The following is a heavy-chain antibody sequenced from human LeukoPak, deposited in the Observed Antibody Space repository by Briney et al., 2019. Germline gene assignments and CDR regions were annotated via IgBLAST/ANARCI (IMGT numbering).Heavy chain of an antibody. V-gene: IGHV3-23*01. CDR1: GFTFSTYA. Sequence: PGGSLRLSCTASGFTFSTYAMSWVRQAPGEGLEWVSGTSGSGGSTYYTDSVKGRFTISRDNSKNTLHLQMSSLRAEDTALYYCVKDRCDRTTCPEVWGQGTLVTVSS. CDR2: TSGSGGST. J-gene: IGHJ4*02. CDR3: VKDRCDRTTCPEV. D-gene: IGHD2-2*01.